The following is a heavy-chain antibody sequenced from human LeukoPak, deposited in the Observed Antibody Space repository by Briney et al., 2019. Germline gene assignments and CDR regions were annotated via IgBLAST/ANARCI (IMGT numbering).Heavy chain of an antibody. D-gene: IGHD3-10*01. V-gene: IGHV4-59*08. J-gene: IGHJ5*01. CDR3: VRHTWFGTRHWFDS. CDR1: VDSISTYY. Sequence: PSETLSLTCTFSVDSISTYYWSWIRQPPGKGLEWIGYVYYSGSTNYSPSLKSRVAMSMDTSKNQFFLELRSVTAADTAVYYCVRHTWFGTRHWFDSWGQGILVTVSS. CDR2: VYYSGST.